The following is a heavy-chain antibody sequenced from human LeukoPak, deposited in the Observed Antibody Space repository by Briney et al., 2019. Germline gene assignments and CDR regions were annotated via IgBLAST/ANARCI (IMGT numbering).Heavy chain of an antibody. J-gene: IGHJ1*01. V-gene: IGHV3-23*01. D-gene: IGHD3-22*01. CDR1: GFSFTIHS. CDR2: IRGGGGSK. CDR3: AKDLSPTYYYDSSGYYSREYFQH. Sequence: GRSLRPARPPAGFSFTIHSMSSVRQPPGKGMGWQSSIRGGGGSKYYADSVKGRFTISRDNSKNTLYLQMNSLRTEDTAVYYCAKDLSPTYYYDSSGYYSREYFQHWGQGTLVTVSS.